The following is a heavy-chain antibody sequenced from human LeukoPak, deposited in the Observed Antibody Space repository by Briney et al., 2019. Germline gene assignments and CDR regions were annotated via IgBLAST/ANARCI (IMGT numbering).Heavy chain of an antibody. CDR1: GFTFSSYA. CDR2: ISGSGGTT. J-gene: IGHJ4*02. V-gene: IGHV3-23*01. D-gene: IGHD6-19*01. CDR3: AKRQYSSGWYNFDY. Sequence: GGYLRLYCAASGFTFSSYAMSWIRQAPGKGLEWVSAISGSGGTTYYADSVKGRFTISRDNSKNTLYLQMNSLRAEDTAVYYCAKRQYSSGWYNFDYWGQGTLVTVSS.